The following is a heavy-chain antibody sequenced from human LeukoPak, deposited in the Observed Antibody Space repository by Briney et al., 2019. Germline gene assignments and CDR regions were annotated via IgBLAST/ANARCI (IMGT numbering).Heavy chain of an antibody. CDR3: ARDYGSGSTIDY. CDR2: VDPRDSYT. Sequence: HGESLKISCKGSGYSFSSYWISWVRQMPGKGLEWMGRVDPRDSYTNYSPSFQGHVTISVDKSISTAYLQWSSLKASDTAMHYCARDYGSGSTIDYGGQGTLVTVSS. V-gene: IGHV5-10-1*01. D-gene: IGHD3-10*01. J-gene: IGHJ4*02. CDR1: GYSFSSYW.